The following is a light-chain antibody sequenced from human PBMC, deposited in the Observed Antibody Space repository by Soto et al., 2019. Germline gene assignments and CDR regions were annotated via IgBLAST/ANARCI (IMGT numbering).Light chain of an antibody. CDR3: QQLDSNPIT. V-gene: IGKV1-9*01. CDR1: HDIKNY. Sequence: DIQLTQYPSFLSAAIGDRVIITCRASHDIKNYLAWYQQKPGKAPNLLMYGASTLHSGDPSRFSVSGSGAQFTLQISPLQSEDFATYYCQQLDSNPITFGRGTRL. J-gene: IGKJ5*01. CDR2: GAS.